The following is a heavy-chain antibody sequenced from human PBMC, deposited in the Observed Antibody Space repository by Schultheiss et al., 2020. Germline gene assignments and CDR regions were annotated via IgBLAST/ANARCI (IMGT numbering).Heavy chain of an antibody. CDR3: ARDVVYACYDY. D-gene: IGHD2-8*02. CDR2: IYHSRST. CDR1: ADSISNSHYL. J-gene: IGHJ4*02. V-gene: IGHV4-39*07. Sequence: SQTLSLTCSVSADSISNSHYLWGWIRHPPGKGLEWIGSIYHSRSTYYNPSLKSRVTISVDTSKNQFSLKLSSVTAADTAVYYCARDVVYACYDYWGQGTLVTVSS.